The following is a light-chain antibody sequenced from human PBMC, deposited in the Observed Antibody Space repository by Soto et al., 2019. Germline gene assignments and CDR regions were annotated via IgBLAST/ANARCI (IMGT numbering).Light chain of an antibody. J-gene: IGKJ1*01. CDR3: QQYGSPPLT. CDR1: QSVSSSY. Sequence: IVLTQSPGTLSLSPGERATLSCRASQSVSSSYLAWYQQKPGQAPRLLIYGASSRATGIPDRFSGSGSGTDFTLTISRLEPEDFAVYYCQQYGSPPLTFGQGTKVEI. V-gene: IGKV3-20*01. CDR2: GAS.